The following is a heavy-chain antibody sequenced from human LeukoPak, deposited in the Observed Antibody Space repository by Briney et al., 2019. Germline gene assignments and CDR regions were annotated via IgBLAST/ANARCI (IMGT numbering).Heavy chain of an antibody. CDR3: ARDSKAAADFDY. CDR2: IIPIFGTA. Sequence: ASVKVSCKASGGTFSSYAISWVRQAPGQGLEWMGRIIPIFGTASYAQKFQGRVTITTDESTSTAYMELSSLRSEDTAVYYCARDSKAAADFDYWGQGTLVTVSS. J-gene: IGHJ4*02. V-gene: IGHV1-69*05. D-gene: IGHD6-13*01. CDR1: GGTFSSYA.